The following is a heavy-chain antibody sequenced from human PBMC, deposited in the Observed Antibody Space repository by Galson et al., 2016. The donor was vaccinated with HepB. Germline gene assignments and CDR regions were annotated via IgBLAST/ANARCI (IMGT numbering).Heavy chain of an antibody. D-gene: IGHD3-3*01. Sequence: SLRLSCAASGFTFSSFGMHWVCQAPGKGLEWVAVISYDGINEYFADSVKGRFTISRDNSKNTLYLQMNSLRGEDTAVYYCAKDVEKYYDLWSGCDYWGQGTLVTVSS. CDR1: GFTFSSFG. V-gene: IGHV3-30*18. CDR2: ISYDGINE. CDR3: AKDVEKYYDLWSGCDY. J-gene: IGHJ4*02.